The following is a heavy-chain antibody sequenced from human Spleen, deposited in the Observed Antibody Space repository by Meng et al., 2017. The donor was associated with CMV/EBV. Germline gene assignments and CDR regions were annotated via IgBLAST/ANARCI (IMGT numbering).Heavy chain of an antibody. V-gene: IGHV2-5*02. Sequence: SGFSLNTHGEAVGWIRQSPGEALEWLALIFWDNDRRYSPSLRSRLTITKDTSKNQVVLTMTNMDSVDTATYYCAHGSRDGYNGISDYWDQGTLVTVSS. CDR3: AHGSRDGYNGISDY. CDR1: GFSLNTHGEA. CDR2: IFWDNDR. D-gene: IGHD5-24*01. J-gene: IGHJ4*02.